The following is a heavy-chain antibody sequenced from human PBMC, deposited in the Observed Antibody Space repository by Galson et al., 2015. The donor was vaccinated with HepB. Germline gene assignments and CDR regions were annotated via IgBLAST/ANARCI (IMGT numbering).Heavy chain of an antibody. Sequence: QSGAEVKKPGASVKVSCTASGYTFTSYGISWVRQAPGQGLEWMGWISASNGNTDYAQKLQGRVTMTTDTSTSTAYMDLRSLRSDDTTVYYCARDPGRGYSTGMDVWGQGTTVTVSS. D-gene: IGHD4-11*01. V-gene: IGHV1-18*04. CDR1: GYTFTSYG. CDR2: ISASNGNT. J-gene: IGHJ6*02. CDR3: ARDPGRGYSTGMDV.